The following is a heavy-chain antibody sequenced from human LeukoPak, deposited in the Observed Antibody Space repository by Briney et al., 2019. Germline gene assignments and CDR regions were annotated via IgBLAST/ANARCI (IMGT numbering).Heavy chain of an antibody. CDR1: GYSFTSYW. CDR2: IYPGDSDT. J-gene: IGHJ4*02. D-gene: IGHD2-15*01. Sequence: GESLKISCKDSGYSFTSYWIAWVRQMPGKGLEWMGIIYPGDSDTRYSPSFQGQVTISADKSISTAYLQWSSLKASDTAMYYCARRGRDCRGGSCYDDYWGQGTLVTVSS. CDR3: ARRGRDCRGGSCYDDY. V-gene: IGHV5-51*01.